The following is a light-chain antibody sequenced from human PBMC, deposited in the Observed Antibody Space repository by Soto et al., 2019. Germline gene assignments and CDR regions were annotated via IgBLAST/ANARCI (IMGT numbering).Light chain of an antibody. CDR1: SSDVGGYNY. Sequence: QSVLTQPASVSGSPGQSITISCTGTSSDVGGYNYVSWYQQHPGKAPKLMIYDVTNRPSWAPDRFSGSKSGNTASLTISGLQAEDDADYYCCSYAGSYTFDVVFGGGTKVTVL. V-gene: IGLV2-11*01. CDR3: CSYAGSYTFDVV. J-gene: IGLJ2*01. CDR2: DVT.